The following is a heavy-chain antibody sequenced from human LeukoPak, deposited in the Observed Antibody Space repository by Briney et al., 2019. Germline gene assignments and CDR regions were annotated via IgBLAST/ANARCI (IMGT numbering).Heavy chain of an antibody. Sequence: GGFLRLSCAASGFTFSSYAMHWVRQAPGKGLEYVSAISSNGGSTYYANSVKGRFTISRDNSKNTLYLQMGSLRAEDMAVYYCARDSVGYSYGENWFDPWGQGTLVTVSS. V-gene: IGHV3-64*01. J-gene: IGHJ5*02. CDR2: ISSNGGST. CDR1: GFTFSSYA. CDR3: ARDSVGYSYGENWFDP. D-gene: IGHD5-18*01.